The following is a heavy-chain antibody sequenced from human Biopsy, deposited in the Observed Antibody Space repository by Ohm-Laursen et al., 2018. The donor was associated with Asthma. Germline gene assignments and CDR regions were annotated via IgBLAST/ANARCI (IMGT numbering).Heavy chain of an antibody. J-gene: IGHJ4*02. V-gene: IGHV3-30-3*01. CDR1: GFAVSRDH. CDR2: ISYDGSSI. D-gene: IGHD6-19*01. Sequence: LSLTCAASGFAVSRDHMFWVRQAPGKGLEWVAVISYDGSSIYYADSVKGRFTISRDNSKNTLSLQMNSLTAEDTAVYYCAREGVAGTHIEDWGQGTLVTVSS. CDR3: AREGVAGTHIED.